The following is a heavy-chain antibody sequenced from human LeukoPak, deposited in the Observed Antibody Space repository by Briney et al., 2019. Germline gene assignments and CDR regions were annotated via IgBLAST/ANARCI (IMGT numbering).Heavy chain of an antibody. D-gene: IGHD6-19*01. V-gene: IGHV4-39*01. CDR2: IYYSGST. Sequence: PSETLSLTCTVSGGSISSSSYYWGWIRPPPGKGLEWIGSIYYSGSTYYNPSLKSRVTISVDTSKNQFSLKLSSVTAADTAVYYCASPLSSGWSEFDSWGQGTLATVSS. J-gene: IGHJ4*02. CDR3: ASPLSSGWSEFDS. CDR1: GGSISSSSYY.